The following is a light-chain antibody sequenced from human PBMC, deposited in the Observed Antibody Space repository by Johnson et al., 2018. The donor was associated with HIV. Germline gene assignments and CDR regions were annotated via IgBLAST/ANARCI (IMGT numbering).Light chain of an antibody. Sequence: QSFLTQPPSVSAAPGQKVTIPCSGSSSNIGKNSVSWYQQLPGTAPKLLIYESNKRPSGIPDRFSASKSGTSATLVITGLQTGDEADYYCGAWDSSLSAHFVFGTGTKVTVL. V-gene: IGLV1-51*02. CDR2: ESN. J-gene: IGLJ1*01. CDR1: SSNIGKNS. CDR3: GAWDSSLSAHFV.